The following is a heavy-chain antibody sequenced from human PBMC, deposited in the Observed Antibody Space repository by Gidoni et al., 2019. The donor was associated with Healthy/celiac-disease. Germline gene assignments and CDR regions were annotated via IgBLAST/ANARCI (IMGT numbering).Heavy chain of an antibody. Sequence: RLSCAASGFTFSSHSLNWVRQAPGKGLEWVSSISSSSSYIYYADSVKGRFTISRDNAKNSLYLQMNSLRAEDTAVYYCARGDYDYVWGSYRYGVGYGMDVWGQGTTVTVSS. V-gene: IGHV3-21*01. D-gene: IGHD3-16*02. J-gene: IGHJ6*02. CDR2: ISSSSSYI. CDR3: ARGDYDYVWGSYRYGVGYGMDV. CDR1: GFTFSSHS.